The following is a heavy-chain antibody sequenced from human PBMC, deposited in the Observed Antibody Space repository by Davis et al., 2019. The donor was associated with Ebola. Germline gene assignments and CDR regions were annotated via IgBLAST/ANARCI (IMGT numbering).Heavy chain of an antibody. CDR2: IDPSDSYT. CDR3: ARRQYYDSSGYYPIDI. J-gene: IGHJ3*02. Sequence: GESLKISCKGSGYSFTSYWISWVRQMPGKGLEWMGRIDPSDSYTNYSPSFQGHVTISADKSISTAYLQWSSLKASDTAMYYCARRQYYDSSGYYPIDIWGQGTMVTVSS. CDR1: GYSFTSYW. V-gene: IGHV5-10-1*01. D-gene: IGHD3-22*01.